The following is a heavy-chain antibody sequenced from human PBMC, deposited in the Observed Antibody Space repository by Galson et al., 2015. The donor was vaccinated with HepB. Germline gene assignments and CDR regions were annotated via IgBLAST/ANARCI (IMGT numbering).Heavy chain of an antibody. CDR2: INAGNGNT. J-gene: IGHJ4*02. V-gene: IGHV1-3*01. CDR3: ARVYYGSGTMDY. Sequence: SVKVSCKASGYTFTSYAMHWVRQAPGQRLEWMGWINAGNGNTKYSQKFQGRVTITRDTSASTAYMELSSLRSEDTAVYYCARVYYGSGTMDYWGQGTLVTVSS. D-gene: IGHD3-10*01. CDR1: GYTFTSYA.